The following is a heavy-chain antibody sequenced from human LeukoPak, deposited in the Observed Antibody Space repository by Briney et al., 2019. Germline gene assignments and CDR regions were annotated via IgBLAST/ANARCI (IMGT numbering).Heavy chain of an antibody. CDR1: GGTFSSYA. CDR2: IIPIFGTA. D-gene: IGHD3-16*02. CDR3: ARDKNYDYVWGSYRPSYEDDY. V-gene: IGHV1-69*13. J-gene: IGHJ4*02. Sequence: SVKVSCKASGGTFSSYAISWVRQAPGQGLEWMGGIIPIFGTANYAQKFQGRVTITADESTSTAYMELSSLRSEDTAVYYCARDKNYDYVWGSYRPSYEDDYWGQGTLVSVSS.